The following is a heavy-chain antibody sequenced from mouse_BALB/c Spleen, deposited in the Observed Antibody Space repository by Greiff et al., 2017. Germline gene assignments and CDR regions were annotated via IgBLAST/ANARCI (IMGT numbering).Heavy chain of an antibody. CDR2: INPSTGYT. D-gene: IGHD1-1*01. V-gene: IGHV1-7*01. Sequence: QVQLQQSGAELAKPGASVKMSCKASGYTFTSYWMHWVKQRPGQGLEWIGYINPSTGYTEYNQKFKDKATLTADKSSSTAYMQLSSLTSEDSAVYYCARYYGSSPFAYWGQGTLVTVSA. CDR3: ARYYGSSPFAY. CDR1: GYTFTSYW. J-gene: IGHJ3*01.